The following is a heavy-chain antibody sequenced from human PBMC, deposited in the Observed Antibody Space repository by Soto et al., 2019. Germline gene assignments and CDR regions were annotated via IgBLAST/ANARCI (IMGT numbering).Heavy chain of an antibody. V-gene: IGHV3-9*01. D-gene: IGHD6-13*01. Sequence: SLRLSCAASGFTFDDYAMHWVRQAPGKGLEWVSGISWNSGSIGYADSVKGRFTISRDNAKNSLYLQMNSLRAEDTALYYCAKVGYSSSWFDYWGQGTLVTVSS. CDR1: GFTFDDYA. J-gene: IGHJ4*02. CDR3: AKVGYSSSWFDY. CDR2: ISWNSGSI.